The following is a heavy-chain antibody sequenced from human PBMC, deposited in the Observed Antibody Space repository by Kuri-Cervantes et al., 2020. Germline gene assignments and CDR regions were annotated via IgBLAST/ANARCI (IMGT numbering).Heavy chain of an antibody. CDR2: MNPNSGNT. V-gene: IGHV1-8*01. CDR1: GYTFTSYD. CDR3: ARDARYYGSGSYWFDP. D-gene: IGHD3-10*01. J-gene: IGHJ5*02. Sequence: ASVKVSCKASGYTFTSYDINWVRQATGQGLEWMGWMNPNSGNTGYAQKFQGRVTMTRDTSASTVYIELSSLRSDDTAVYYCARDARYYGSGSYWFDPWGQGTLVTVSS.